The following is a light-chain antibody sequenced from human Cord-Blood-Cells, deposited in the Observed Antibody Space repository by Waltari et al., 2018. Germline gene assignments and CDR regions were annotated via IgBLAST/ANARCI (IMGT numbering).Light chain of an antibody. V-gene: IGKV1-39*01. CDR1: QRLSSY. J-gene: IGKJ1*01. CDR3: QQSYSTPPWT. CDR2: AAS. Sequence: DIQMTQSPSSLSASVGDRVTITCRASQRLSSYLNWYQQKPGKAPKLLIYAASSLQSGVPSRVSGSGSGTDFTLTISSLQPEDFATYYCQQSYSTPPWTFGQGTKVEIK.